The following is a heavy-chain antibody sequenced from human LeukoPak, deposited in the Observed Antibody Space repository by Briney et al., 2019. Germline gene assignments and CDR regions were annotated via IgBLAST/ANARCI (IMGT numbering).Heavy chain of an antibody. D-gene: IGHD3-10*01. J-gene: IGHJ4*02. V-gene: IGHV3-23*01. CDR1: GFTFSNYH. Sequence: GSLRLSCAASGFTFSNYHMTCVRPAPEKALEWVSSITPSGATKYYSDSVKGRFTTSKDNPKHTLFLQMDGLRADDTAIYFCLRGVSAPDYWGQGTLVTVSS. CDR2: ITPSGATK. CDR3: LRGVSAPDY.